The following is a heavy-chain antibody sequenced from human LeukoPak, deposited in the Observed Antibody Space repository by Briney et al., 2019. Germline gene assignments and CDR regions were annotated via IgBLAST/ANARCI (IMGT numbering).Heavy chain of an antibody. J-gene: IGHJ6*03. CDR3: ARQLYVSGSYYAPMDV. CDR1: GGSISSSSYF. V-gene: IGHV4-39*01. Sequence: SETLSLTCSVSGGSISSSSYFWGWIRQPPGKGLEWIASVHYSGSTYFNPSLKSRLTISVDTSKNQFSLELSSVTAADTALYFCARQLYVSGSYYAPMDVWGKGTTVTISS. D-gene: IGHD3-10*01. CDR2: VHYSGST.